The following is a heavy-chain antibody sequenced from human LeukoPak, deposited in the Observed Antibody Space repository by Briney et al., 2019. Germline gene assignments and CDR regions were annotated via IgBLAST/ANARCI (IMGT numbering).Heavy chain of an antibody. D-gene: IGHD2-2*01. CDR2: IKQDGSDK. CDR1: GFTFTNHY. V-gene: IGHV3-7*01. CDR3: AREAFIVVVPAATDDAFDI. J-gene: IGHJ3*02. Sequence: PGGSLRLSCAASGFTFTNHYMSWVRQAPGKGLEWVANIKQDGSDKYYVDSVKGRFTISRDNAKKSVYLQMDSLRAEDTAVYYCAREAFIVVVPAATDDAFDIWGQGTMVTVSS.